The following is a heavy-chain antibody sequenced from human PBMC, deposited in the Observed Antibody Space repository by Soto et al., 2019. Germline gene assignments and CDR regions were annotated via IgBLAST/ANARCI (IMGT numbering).Heavy chain of an antibody. CDR2: IYYSGST. J-gene: IGHJ4*02. Sequence: NPSETLSLTCTVSGGSVSSGSYYWSWIRQPPGKGLEWIGYIYYSGSTNYNPSLKSRVTISVDTSKNQFSLKLSSVTAADTAVYYCARYSRSYYFDYWGQGTLVTVSS. V-gene: IGHV4-61*01. CDR3: ARYSRSYYFDY. D-gene: IGHD6-13*01. CDR1: GGSVSSGSYY.